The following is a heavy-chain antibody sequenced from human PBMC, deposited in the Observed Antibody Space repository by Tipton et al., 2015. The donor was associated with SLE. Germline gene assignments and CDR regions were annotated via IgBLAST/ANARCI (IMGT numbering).Heavy chain of an antibody. Sequence: SLRLSCAVSGFSFSIFAMNWVRQAPGKGLEWVSGISASGGSTFYADSVKGRFTISRDNSKNTLYLQMNSLRAEDTAVYYCAKDLRYFLNWGQGTLVTVSS. CDR2: ISASGGST. CDR1: GFSFSIFA. D-gene: IGHD2/OR15-2a*01. J-gene: IGHJ4*02. CDR3: AKDLRYFLN. V-gene: IGHV3-23*01.